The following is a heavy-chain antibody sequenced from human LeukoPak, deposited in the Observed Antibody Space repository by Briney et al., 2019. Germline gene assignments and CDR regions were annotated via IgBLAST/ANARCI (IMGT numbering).Heavy chain of an antibody. Sequence: PGRSLRLSCAASGFTFSSYGMHWVRQAPGKGLEWVAVISYEYYADSVKGRFTISRDNSMNTLYLQMDGLRAEDTAVYYCAKGYYDSSDWGQGTLVTVSS. CDR2: ISYE. CDR1: GFTFSSYG. V-gene: IGHV3-30*18. J-gene: IGHJ4*02. CDR3: AKGYYDSSD. D-gene: IGHD3-22*01.